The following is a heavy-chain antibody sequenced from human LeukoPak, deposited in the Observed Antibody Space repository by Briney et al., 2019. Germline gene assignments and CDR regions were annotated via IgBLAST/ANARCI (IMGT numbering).Heavy chain of an antibody. J-gene: IGHJ4*01. CDR2: GRNRANGETT. V-gene: IGHV3-72*01. D-gene: IGHD6-13*01. Sequence: GESLRLSCAASGFIFSDHYMDWVRQVPGKGLEWVGRGRNRANGETTEYAASVRGRFTISINDSRNLVYLQINSLRSEDTAVYYCARSSSTGHHVFDYWGPGTTVTVSS. CDR3: ARSSSTGHHVFDY. CDR1: GFIFSDHY.